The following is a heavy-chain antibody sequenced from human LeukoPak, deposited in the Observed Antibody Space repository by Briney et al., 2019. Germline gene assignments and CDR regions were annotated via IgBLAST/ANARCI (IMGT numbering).Heavy chain of an antibody. Sequence: ASVKVSCKASGYTFTSYYMHWVRQAPGQGLEWMGIINPSGGSTSYAQKFQGRVTMTRDTSTSTVCMELSSLRSEDTAVYYCARVAAAGTKDYYGMDVWGQGTTVTVSS. CDR2: INPSGGST. CDR1: GYTFTSYY. J-gene: IGHJ6*02. CDR3: ARVAAAGTKDYYGMDV. V-gene: IGHV1-46*01. D-gene: IGHD6-13*01.